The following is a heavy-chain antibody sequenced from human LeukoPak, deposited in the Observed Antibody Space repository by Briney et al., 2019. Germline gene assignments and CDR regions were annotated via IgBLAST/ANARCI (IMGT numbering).Heavy chain of an antibody. D-gene: IGHD2-2*01. V-gene: IGHV3-21*01. J-gene: IGHJ4*02. CDR3: AREIVSSNSFDN. CDR2: ISSAGGYI. CDR1: GFTFSSYT. Sequence: PGGSLRLSSAASGFTFSSYTLNWVRQAPGKGLEWVSSISSAGGYIYYADSVKGRFTISRDNAKNSLYLQMNSLRAVDTAVYYCAREIVSSNSFDNWGQGTLVTVSS.